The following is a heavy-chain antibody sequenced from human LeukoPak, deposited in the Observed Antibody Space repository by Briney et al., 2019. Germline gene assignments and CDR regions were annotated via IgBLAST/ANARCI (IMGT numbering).Heavy chain of an antibody. CDR3: ARHPGVYGSGSYSLDY. J-gene: IGHJ4*02. D-gene: IGHD3-10*01. V-gene: IGHV4-39*01. CDR1: GGSISSSSYY. CDR2: IYYSGST. Sequence: KPSETLSLTCTVSGGSISSSSYYWGRIRQPPGKGLEWIGSIYYSGSTYYNPSLKSRVTISVDTSKNQFSLKLSSVTAADTAVYYCARHPGVYGSGSYSLDYWGQGTLVTVSS.